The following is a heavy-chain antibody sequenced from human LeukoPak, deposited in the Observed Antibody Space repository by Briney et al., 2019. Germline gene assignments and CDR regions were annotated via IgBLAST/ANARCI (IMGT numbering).Heavy chain of an antibody. CDR3: VTGYP. V-gene: IGHV3-15*05. D-gene: IGHD1-1*01. Sequence: GGSLRLSCATSGFTFTAAAMTWGRQAPGKGRGGIALIKIKVENETTEYAAPVKGRSTISRHDSKGTLNLQIKSLKVDATTAVYCVTGYPLGQRTLVNV. J-gene: IGHJ5*02. CDR1: GFTFTAAA. CDR2: IKIKVENETT.